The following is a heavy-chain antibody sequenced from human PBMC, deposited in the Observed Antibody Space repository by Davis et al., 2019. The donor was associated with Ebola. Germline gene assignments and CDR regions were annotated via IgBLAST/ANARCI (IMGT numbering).Heavy chain of an antibody. Sequence: MPSEILSPTCAVHGGSFSGHYWSWIRQPPGKGLVWIGENNHSGSTNYNPSLKSRVTISIDTSKSQFSLNLSSVTAADTAVYYCARGRGNGYSGYRRAFDYWGQGTLVTVSS. D-gene: IGHD5-12*01. V-gene: IGHV4-34*01. CDR3: ARGRGNGYSGYRRAFDY. CDR2: NNHSGST. CDR1: GGSFSGHY. J-gene: IGHJ4*02.